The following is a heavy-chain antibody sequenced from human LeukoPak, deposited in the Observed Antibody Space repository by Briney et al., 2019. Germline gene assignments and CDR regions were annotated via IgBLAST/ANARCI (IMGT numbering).Heavy chain of an antibody. Sequence: GGSLRLSCAASGFNFQIFSMNCVRQSPGKGPEWISYIGGGGDATYYVDSVRGRFIISRDNAKNSVYLQMNSLRVEDTAVYYCVRGGQGRDDYFDYWGQGTLVTVSS. J-gene: IGHJ4*02. D-gene: IGHD3-16*01. CDR3: VRGGQGRDDYFDY. CDR2: IGGGGDAT. CDR1: GFNFQIFS. V-gene: IGHV3-48*03.